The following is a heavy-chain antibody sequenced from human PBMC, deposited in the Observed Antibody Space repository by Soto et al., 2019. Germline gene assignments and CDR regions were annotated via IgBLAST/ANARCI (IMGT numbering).Heavy chain of an antibody. D-gene: IGHD5-12*01. CDR2: ISRIGIFI. Sequence: GGSLRLSCAASGFTFNIYAMTWVRQAPGKGLEWISSISRIGIFIDYTDSLKGRFTISRDNAKSSLYLQMNSLRAEDTAVYYCARVFSGYSFDYWGRGTLVTVSS. J-gene: IGHJ4*02. CDR1: GFTFNIYA. CDR3: ARVFSGYSFDY. V-gene: IGHV3-21*04.